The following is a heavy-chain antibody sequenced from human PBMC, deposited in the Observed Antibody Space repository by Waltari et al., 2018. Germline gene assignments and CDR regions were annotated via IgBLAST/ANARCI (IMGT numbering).Heavy chain of an antibody. Sequence: QVQLQESGPGLVKPSQTLSLTCTVSGGSIISGDYYWSWIRQPPGQGLEWIGYIYYSGRTYYHPSLKSRVTISVDTSKTQFSLKLSSVTAADTAVYYCARGTVLEWLPGWFDPWGQGTLVTVSS. CDR3: ARGTVLEWLPGWFDP. V-gene: IGHV4-30-4*08. D-gene: IGHD3-3*01. J-gene: IGHJ5*02. CDR2: IYYSGRT. CDR1: GGSIISGDYY.